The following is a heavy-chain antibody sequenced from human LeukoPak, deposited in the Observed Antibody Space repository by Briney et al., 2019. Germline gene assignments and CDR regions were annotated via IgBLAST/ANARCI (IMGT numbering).Heavy chain of an antibody. CDR3: ARDFGYYDILTGSYYFDY. CDR2: ISYDGSNK. D-gene: IGHD3-9*01. Sequence: GGSLRLSCAASGFTFSSYAMHWVRQAPGKGLEWVAVISYDGSNKCYADSVKGRFTISRDNSRNTLYLQMNSLRAEDTAVYYCARDFGYYDILTGSYYFDYWGQGTLVTVSS. V-gene: IGHV3-30-3*01. CDR1: GFTFSSYA. J-gene: IGHJ4*02.